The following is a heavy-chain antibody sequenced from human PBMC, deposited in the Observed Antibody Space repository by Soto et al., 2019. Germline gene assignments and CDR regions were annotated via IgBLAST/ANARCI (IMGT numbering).Heavy chain of an antibody. D-gene: IGHD3-22*01. V-gene: IGHV1-69*04. CDR1: GGTFSSYT. CDR3: ARDGRYYDSSGYYYYSL. Sequence: SVKVSCKASGGTFSSYTISWVRQAPGQGLEWMGRIIPILGIANYAQKFQGRVTITADKSTSTAYMELSSLRSEDTAVYYCARDGRYYDSSGYYYYSLWGQGTLVTAPQ. CDR2: IIPILGIA. J-gene: IGHJ4*02.